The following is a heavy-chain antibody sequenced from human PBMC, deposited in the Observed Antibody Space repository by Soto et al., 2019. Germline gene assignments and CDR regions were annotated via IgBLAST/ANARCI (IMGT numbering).Heavy chain of an antibody. CDR1: GGSIRSGGYY. D-gene: IGHD3-10*01. CDR3: ARGVGFGYYYYHMDL. Sequence: QVQLQESGPGLVKPSDILSLTCNVSGGSIRSGGYYWGWIRQAPGKGLEWIGYIHYSGSADYNPSLGSRVTISIDTSKNQFSLKLTSVTAADTAVYYCARGVGFGYYYYHMDLWGQGTTVTVSS. J-gene: IGHJ6*02. V-gene: IGHV4-61*08. CDR2: IHYSGSA.